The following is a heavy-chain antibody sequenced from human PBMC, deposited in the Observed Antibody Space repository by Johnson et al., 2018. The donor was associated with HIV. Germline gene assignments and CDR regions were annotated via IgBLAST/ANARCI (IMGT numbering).Heavy chain of an antibody. CDR3: ARDSAVTITFDI. CDR1: GFSFSDYW. CDR2: INQDGSEK. D-gene: IGHD4-17*01. J-gene: IGHJ3*02. V-gene: IGHV3-7*01. Sequence: EQLVESEGGLVQPGGSLRLSCTASGFSFSDYWMTWVRQAPGKGLEWVANINQDGSEKYYVDSMKGRFTIYRDNPKNSLYLQINSLRAEDTAVYYCARDSAVTITFDIWGQGTMVTVSS.